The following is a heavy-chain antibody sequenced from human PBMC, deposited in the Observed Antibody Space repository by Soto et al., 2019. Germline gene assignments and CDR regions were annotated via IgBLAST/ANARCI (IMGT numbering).Heavy chain of an antibody. CDR3: AAVGMSYSNYDPWDYYGMDV. Sequence: GASVKVCCKASGFPFTSSAVQWVRQARGQRLEWIGWMVVGSGNTNYAQKFQERVTITRDMSTSTAYMELSSLRSEDTAVYYCAAVGMSYSNYDPWDYYGMDVWGQGTTVTVSS. J-gene: IGHJ6*01. V-gene: IGHV1-58*01. CDR2: MVVGSGNT. D-gene: IGHD4-4*01. CDR1: GFPFTSSA.